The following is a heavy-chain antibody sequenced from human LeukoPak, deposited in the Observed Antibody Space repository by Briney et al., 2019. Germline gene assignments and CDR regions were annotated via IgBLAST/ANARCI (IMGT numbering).Heavy chain of an antibody. CDR2: INPNSGGT. CDR1: GYTFTGYY. V-gene: IGHV1-2*02. Sequence: ASVKVSCKASGYTFTGYYMHWVRQAPGQGLEWMGWINPNSGGTNYAQKFQGRVTMTRDTSISTAYMELSRLRSDDTAVYYCARDLKLSYYYYMDVWGKGTTVTVSS. CDR3: ARDLKLSYYYYMDV. J-gene: IGHJ6*03. D-gene: IGHD2/OR15-2a*01.